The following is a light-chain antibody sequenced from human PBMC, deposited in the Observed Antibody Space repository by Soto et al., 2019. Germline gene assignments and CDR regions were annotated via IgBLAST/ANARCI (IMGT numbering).Light chain of an antibody. CDR2: DAS. Sequence: EIVLKQSHATLSLSPGERAPLSCRASQSVSNYLAWYQQKPGQAPRLLIYDASNRATGIPARFSGSGSGTDFTLTITSLEPEDCAVYYCQHRSNWPTWTFGPGTK. J-gene: IGKJ1*01. CDR1: QSVSNY. V-gene: IGKV3-11*01. CDR3: QHRSNWPTWT.